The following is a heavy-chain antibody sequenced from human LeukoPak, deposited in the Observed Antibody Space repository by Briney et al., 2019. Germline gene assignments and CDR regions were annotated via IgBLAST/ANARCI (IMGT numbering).Heavy chain of an antibody. Sequence: GRSLRLSCAASGFTFSSYWMHWVRQAPGKGLVWVSRINSDGSSTSYADSVKGRFTISRDNAKSTLYLQMNSLRAEDTAVYYCARAGYSYGSAPRYFDYWGQGTLVTVSS. D-gene: IGHD5-18*01. CDR3: ARAGYSYGSAPRYFDY. CDR2: INSDGSST. CDR1: GFTFSSYW. J-gene: IGHJ4*02. V-gene: IGHV3-74*01.